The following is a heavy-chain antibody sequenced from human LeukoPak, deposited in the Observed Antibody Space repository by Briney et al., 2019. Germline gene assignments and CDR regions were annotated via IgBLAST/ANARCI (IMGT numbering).Heavy chain of an antibody. J-gene: IGHJ4*02. CDR1: GFTFSSYA. D-gene: IGHD3-3*01. CDR2: ISYDGSNK. CDR3: XXDGMKLYYDFWSGYQIDY. V-gene: IGHV3-30*04. Sequence: PGRSLRLSCATAGFTFSSYAMHWVRQAPGKGMEWEAVISYDGSNKYYADCVKGRLTISRDNSKKTMYLQMNRVRAEETGVYEXXXDGMKLYYDFWSGYQIDYWGQGTLVTVSS.